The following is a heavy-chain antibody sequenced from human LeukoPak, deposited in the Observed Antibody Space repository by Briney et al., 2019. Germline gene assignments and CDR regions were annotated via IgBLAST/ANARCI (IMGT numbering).Heavy chain of an antibody. CDR1: GFTFSDYY. CDR3: ASGLRITMVRGVISYFDY. J-gene: IGHJ4*02. D-gene: IGHD3-10*01. V-gene: IGHV3-7*01. Sequence: GGSLRLSCAASGFTFSDYYMSWIRQAPGKGLEWVANIKQDGSEKYYVDSVKGRFTISRDNAKNSLYLQMNSLRAEDTAVYYCASGLRITMVRGVISYFDYWGQGTLVTVSS. CDR2: IKQDGSEK.